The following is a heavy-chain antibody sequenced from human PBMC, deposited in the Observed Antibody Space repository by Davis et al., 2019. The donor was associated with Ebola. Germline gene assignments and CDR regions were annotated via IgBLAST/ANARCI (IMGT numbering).Heavy chain of an antibody. CDR3: ARDLKEYYYGMDV. V-gene: IGHV4-61*08. Sequence: SETLSLTCAVSGGSISSGGYSWSWIRQPPGKGLEWIGYIYYSGSTNYNPSLKSRVTVSVDTSKNQFSLKLSSVTAADTAVYYCARDLKEYYYGMDVWGKGTTVTVSS. CDR2: IYYSGST. J-gene: IGHJ6*04. CDR1: GGSISSGGYS.